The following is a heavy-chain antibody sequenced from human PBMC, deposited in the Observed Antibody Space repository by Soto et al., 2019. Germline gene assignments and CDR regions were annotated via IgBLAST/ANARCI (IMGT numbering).Heavy chain of an antibody. CDR1: GLTFSGYA. V-gene: IGHV3-23*01. D-gene: IGHD3-3*01. Sequence: GGSLRLSCAASGLTFSGYAMSWVRQAPGKGLEWVSSITGGGGGTFYAGSVKGRFTISRDDSKNMLFLQINNLRAEDTAVYYCANRGGDRRFYFDKWGLGTLVTVSA. CDR3: ANRGGDRRFYFDK. CDR2: ITGGGGGT. J-gene: IGHJ4*02.